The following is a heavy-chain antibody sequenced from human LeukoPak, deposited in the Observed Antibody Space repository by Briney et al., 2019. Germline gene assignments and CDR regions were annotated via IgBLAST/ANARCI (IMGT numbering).Heavy chain of an antibody. Sequence: PGGSLRLSCAASGFTFSSYSMNWVRQAPGKGLEWVSYISSSSSTIYYADSVKGRFTISRDNAKNSLYLQMNSLRAEDTAVYYCAKDGRRSGNYYYDYMDVWGKGTTVTVSS. CDR1: GFTFSSYS. D-gene: IGHD6-25*01. CDR3: AKDGRRSGNYYYDYMDV. CDR2: ISSSSSTI. V-gene: IGHV3-48*01. J-gene: IGHJ6*03.